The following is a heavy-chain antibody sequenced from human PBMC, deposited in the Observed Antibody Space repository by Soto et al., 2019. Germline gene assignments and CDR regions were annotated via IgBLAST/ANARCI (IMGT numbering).Heavy chain of an antibody. V-gene: IGHV4-34*01. CDR1: GGSISSYY. CDR3: ARGQGLRYFDWLSRYFDL. D-gene: IGHD3-9*01. J-gene: IGHJ2*01. CDR2: INHSGST. Sequence: SETLSLTCTVSGGSISSYYWSWIRQPPGKGLEWIGEINHSGSTNYNPSLKSRVTISVDTSKNQFSLKLSSVTAADTAVYYCARGQGLRYFDWLSRYFDLWGRGTLVTVSS.